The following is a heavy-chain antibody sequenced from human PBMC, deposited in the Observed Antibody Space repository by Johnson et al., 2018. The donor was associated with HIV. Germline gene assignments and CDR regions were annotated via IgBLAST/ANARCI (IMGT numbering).Heavy chain of an antibody. D-gene: IGHD3-16*01. V-gene: IGHV3-11*04. J-gene: IGHJ3*02. CDR3: ARVVRYGFDI. CDR1: GFTFSDYY. Sequence: QVQLVESGGGLVKPGGSLRLSCAASGFTFSDYYMSWIRQAPGKGLEWVSAISGSGGSTYYADSVKGRFTISRDTSKNTLYLQMNSLRVEDTAVYYCARVVRYGFDIWGQGTMVTVSS. CDR2: ISGSGGST.